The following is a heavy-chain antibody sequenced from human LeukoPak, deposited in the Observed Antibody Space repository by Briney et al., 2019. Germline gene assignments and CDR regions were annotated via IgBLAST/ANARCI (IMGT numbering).Heavy chain of an antibody. D-gene: IGHD3-9*01. CDR3: ASRTYYDILTGLNFDY. CDR2: IYYSGST. Sequence: PSETLPLTCTVSGGSISSSSYYWGWIRQPPGKGLEWIGSIYYSGSTYYSPSLKSRVTISVDTSKNQFSLKLSSVTAADTAVYYCASRTYYDILTGLNFDYWGQGTLVTVSS. J-gene: IGHJ4*02. V-gene: IGHV4-39*01. CDR1: GGSISSSSYY.